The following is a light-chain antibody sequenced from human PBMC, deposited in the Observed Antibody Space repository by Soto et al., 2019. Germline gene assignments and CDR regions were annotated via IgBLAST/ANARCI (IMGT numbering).Light chain of an antibody. CDR2: AAS. V-gene: IGKV3-20*01. J-gene: IGKJ1*01. CDR1: QSVSSTY. Sequence: EIVLTQSPGTLSLSPGERATLSCRPSQSVSSTYLDWYQQKPGQAPRLLIYAASCRATGIPYRFSGGASATDFTLTISRLEPEDFAVYYCQHYINSQWTFGQGTKVEIK. CDR3: QHYINSQWT.